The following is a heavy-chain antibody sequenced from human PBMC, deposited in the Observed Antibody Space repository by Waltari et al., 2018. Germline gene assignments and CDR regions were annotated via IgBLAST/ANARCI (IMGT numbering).Heavy chain of an antibody. CDR2: IYYSGST. J-gene: IGHJ5*02. Sequence: QVQLQESGPGLVKPSETLSLTCTVPGGSISRSYWSWIRQPPGKGLEWIGYIYYSGSTNYNPALKSRVTISVDTSKSQFSLKLSSVTAADTAVYYCAMTPGRWFDPWGQGTLVTVSS. V-gene: IGHV4-59*01. CDR1: GGSISRSY. CDR3: AMTPGRWFDP.